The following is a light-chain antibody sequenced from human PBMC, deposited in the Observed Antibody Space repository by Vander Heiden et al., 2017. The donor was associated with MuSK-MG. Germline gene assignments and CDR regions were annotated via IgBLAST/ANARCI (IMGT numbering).Light chain of an antibody. Sequence: DIQMTQSPSSLSASVGDRVTITCRASQSISSYLNWYQQKPGKAPKLLIYAASSLQSGVPSRFSGSGSGTDFTLTISSRQPEDFATYYCQQIYSTPQYTFGQGTKLEIK. V-gene: IGKV1-39*01. CDR2: AAS. CDR3: QQIYSTPQYT. CDR1: QSISSY. J-gene: IGKJ2*01.